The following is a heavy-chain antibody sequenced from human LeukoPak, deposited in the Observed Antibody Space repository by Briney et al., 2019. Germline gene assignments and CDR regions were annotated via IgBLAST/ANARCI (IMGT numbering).Heavy chain of an antibody. CDR3: ARETTIFGVVISYNWFDP. V-gene: IGHV3-7*01. J-gene: IGHJ5*02. D-gene: IGHD3-3*01. Sequence: GGSLRLSCAASGFTFSSYWMSWVRQARGKGLEWVANINQDGSEKYYVDSVKGRFTISRDNAKNSLYLQMNSLRAEDTAVYYCARETTIFGVVISYNWFDPWGQGTLVTVSS. CDR2: INQDGSEK. CDR1: GFTFSSYW.